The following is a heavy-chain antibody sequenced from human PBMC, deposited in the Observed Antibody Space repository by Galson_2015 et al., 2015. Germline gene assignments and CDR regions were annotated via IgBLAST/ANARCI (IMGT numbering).Heavy chain of an antibody. CDR3: ATSSYYESSGFYGAFDI. D-gene: IGHD3-22*01. J-gene: IGHJ3*02. Sequence: SLRLSCAASGFTFSSYWMTWVRQAPGKGLEWVANIKEDASEKYYVDSVKGRFTISRDNAKNSLYLQMNGLRAEDTAVYYCATSSYYESSGFYGAFDIWGQGTMATVSS. CDR2: IKEDASEK. CDR1: GFTFSSYW. V-gene: IGHV3-7*01.